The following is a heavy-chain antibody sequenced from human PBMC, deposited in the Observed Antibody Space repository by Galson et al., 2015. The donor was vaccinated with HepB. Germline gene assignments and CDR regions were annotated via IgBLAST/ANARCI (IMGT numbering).Heavy chain of an antibody. CDR3: AKGDVWGPAAINYGLHV. V-gene: IGHV3-23*01. CDR1: GFSFSSYA. CDR2: ISGNGGDT. D-gene: IGHD2-2*02. Sequence: LRLSCAASGFSFSSYAMTWVRQAPGKGLEWVSSISGNGGDTKYGDSVKGRFTILRDKAKSTLYLQMNSLRAEDTAVYYCAKGDVWGPAAINYGLHVWGQGTTVTVSS. J-gene: IGHJ6*02.